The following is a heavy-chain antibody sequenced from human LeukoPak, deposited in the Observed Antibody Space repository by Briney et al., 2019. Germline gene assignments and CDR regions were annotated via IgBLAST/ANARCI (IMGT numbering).Heavy chain of an antibody. CDR2: IYYSGST. CDR3: ARDFRGGTGGLDY. V-gene: IGHV4-30-4*01. CDR1: GGSINSGDYY. J-gene: IGHJ4*02. Sequence: SETLSLTCTVSGGSINSGDYYWTWIRQPPGKGLEWIGYIYYSGSTYYNPSLLSRLTISLDTSKNQFSLNLNSVTAADTAVYYCARDFRGGTGGLDYWGQGTLVTVSS. D-gene: IGHD3/OR15-3a*01.